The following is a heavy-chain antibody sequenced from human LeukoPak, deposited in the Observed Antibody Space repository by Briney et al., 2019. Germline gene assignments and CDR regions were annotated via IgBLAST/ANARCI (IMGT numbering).Heavy chain of an antibody. CDR1: GFTFSSYA. D-gene: IGHD6-13*01. CDR3: ARGIAAAGCIGY. V-gene: IGHV3-23*01. CDR2: ISGSGGST. Sequence: GASLRLSCAASGFTFSSYAMSWVRQAPGKGLEWVSAISGSGGSTYYADSVKGRFTISRDNAKNSLYLQMNSLRAEDTAVYYCARGIAAAGCIGYWGQGTLVTVSS. J-gene: IGHJ4*02.